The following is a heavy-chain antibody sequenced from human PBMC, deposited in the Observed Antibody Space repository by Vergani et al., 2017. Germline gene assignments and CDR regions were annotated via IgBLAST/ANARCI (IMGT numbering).Heavy chain of an antibody. CDR1: GFSLSTSGVG. CDR3: AHRHPPVGVGDWFDP. V-gene: IGHV2-5*02. CDR2: IYWDDDK. Sequence: QITLKESGPTLVKPTQTLTLTCTFSGFSLSTSGVGVGWIRQPPGKALEWLALIYWDDDKRYSPSLKSRLTITKDTSKIQVVLTMTNMDPVDTATYYCAHRHPPVGVGDWFDPWGQGTLVTVSS. D-gene: IGHD2-15*01. J-gene: IGHJ5*02.